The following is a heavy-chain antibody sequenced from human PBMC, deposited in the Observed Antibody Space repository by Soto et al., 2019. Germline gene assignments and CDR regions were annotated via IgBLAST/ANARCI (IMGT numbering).Heavy chain of an antibody. J-gene: IGHJ4*02. V-gene: IGHV3-15*07. Sequence: EVQLVESGGGLVKPGGSLRLSCAASGFTSTNAWMNWVRQAPGQGLEWVGRLKGKNEGGTTDYAAPVNGRFIISRDDAKNTLYRQMNSLKTADTYVYYCTTRWRGPFDYWGQGALVTVSS. CDR2: LKGKNEGGTT. D-gene: IGHD2-15*01. CDR1: GFTSTNAW. CDR3: TTRWRGPFDY.